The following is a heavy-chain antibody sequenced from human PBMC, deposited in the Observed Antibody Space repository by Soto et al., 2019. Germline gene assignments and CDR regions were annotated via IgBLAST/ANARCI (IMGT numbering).Heavy chain of an antibody. CDR1: GYTFRNHG. V-gene: IGHV1-18*01. Sequence: QVPLVQSGPEVKKPGASVKVSCKASGYTFRNHGITWVRQAPGQGLEWVGWISPYSGETNYVQKFQDRVTVTTDTSTSTVYMELRGLRSDDTAVFYCARASRDDYCTADSCYSDFWGQGTLVTVSS. CDR3: ARASRDDYCTADSCYSDF. CDR2: ISPYSGET. J-gene: IGHJ4*02. D-gene: IGHD2-8*02.